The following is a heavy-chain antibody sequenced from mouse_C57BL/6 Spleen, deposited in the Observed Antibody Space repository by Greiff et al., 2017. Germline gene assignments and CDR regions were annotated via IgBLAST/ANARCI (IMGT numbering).Heavy chain of an antibody. CDR3: ARSPFKTAQADY. CDR1: GYTFTDYY. Sequence: EVQLQQSGPELVKPGASVKISCKASGYTFTDYYMNWVKQSHGKSLEWIGDINPNNGGTSYNQKFKGKATLTVDKSSSTAYMELRSLTSEDSAVYYCARSPFKTAQADYWGQGTTLTVSS. J-gene: IGHJ2*01. CDR2: INPNNGGT. V-gene: IGHV1-26*01. D-gene: IGHD3-2*02.